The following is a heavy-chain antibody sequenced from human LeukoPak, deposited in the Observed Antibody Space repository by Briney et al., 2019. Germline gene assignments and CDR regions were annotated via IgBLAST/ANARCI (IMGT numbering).Heavy chain of an antibody. V-gene: IGHV1-8*03. CDR2: MNPNSGNT. CDR1: GYTFTSYD. D-gene: IGHD2-21*01. CDR3: ATRHIEEAVVDY. J-gene: IGHJ4*02. Sequence: ASVKVSCKASGYTFTSYDINWVRQATGQGLEWMGWMNPNSGNTGYAQKFQGRVTITWNTSISTAYMELSSLRSEDTAVYYCATRHIEEAVVDYWGQGTLVTVSS.